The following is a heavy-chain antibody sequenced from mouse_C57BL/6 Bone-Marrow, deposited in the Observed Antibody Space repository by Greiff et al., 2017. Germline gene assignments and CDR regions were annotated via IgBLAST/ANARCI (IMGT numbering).Heavy chain of an antibody. CDR2: IHPNSGST. CDR1: GYTFTSYW. V-gene: IGHV1-64*01. J-gene: IGHJ4*01. CDR3: AREETAQAHAMDY. D-gene: IGHD3-2*02. Sequence: VQLQQPGAELVKPGASVKLSCKASGYTFTSYWMHWVKQRPGQGLEWIGMIHPNSGSTNYNEKFKSKATLTVDKSSSTAYMQLSSLTSEDSAVYYCAREETAQAHAMDYWGQGTSVTVSS.